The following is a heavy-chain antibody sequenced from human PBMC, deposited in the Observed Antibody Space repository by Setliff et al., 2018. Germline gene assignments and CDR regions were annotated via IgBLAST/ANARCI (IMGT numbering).Heavy chain of an antibody. CDR2: IYASGST. Sequence: PSETLSLTCTVSGGSISSDSDYWGWIRQSAGKGLEWIGRIYASGSTEYNPSLGSRVTISVDTSRNQFSLQLSSVTSADTAIYYCTKGRVGLAARAGYWGQGTLVTVSS. CDR3: TKGRVGLAARAGY. J-gene: IGHJ4*02. V-gene: IGHV4-61*02. CDR1: GGSISSDSDY. D-gene: IGHD1-26*01.